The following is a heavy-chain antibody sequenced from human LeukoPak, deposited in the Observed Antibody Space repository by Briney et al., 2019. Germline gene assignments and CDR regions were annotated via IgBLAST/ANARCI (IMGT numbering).Heavy chain of an antibody. CDR1: GDSLSSYY. Sequence: SETLSLTCTVSGDSLSSYYWSWIRQPPGKGLEWIGYIYYSGSTNYNPPLKSRVTISVDTSKNQFSLKLSSVTAADTAVYYCARHHNPRHTYYYDSSGYPYFDYWGQGTLVTVSS. D-gene: IGHD3-22*01. CDR3: ARHHNPRHTYYYDSSGYPYFDY. V-gene: IGHV4-59*08. CDR2: IYYSGST. J-gene: IGHJ4*02.